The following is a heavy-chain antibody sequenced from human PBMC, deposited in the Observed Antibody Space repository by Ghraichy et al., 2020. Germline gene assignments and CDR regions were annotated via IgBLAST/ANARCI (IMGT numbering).Heavy chain of an antibody. CDR3: ARPLNYYGDYEYYFDY. V-gene: IGHV3-7*01. J-gene: IGHJ4*02. CDR1: GFTFSSYW. CDR2: IKQDGSEK. D-gene: IGHD4-17*01. Sequence: GGSLRLSCAASGFTFSSYWMSWVRQAPGKGLEWVANIKQDGSEKYYVDSVKGRFTISRDNAKNSLYLQMNSLRAEDTAVYYCARPLNYYGDYEYYFDYWGQGTLVTVSS.